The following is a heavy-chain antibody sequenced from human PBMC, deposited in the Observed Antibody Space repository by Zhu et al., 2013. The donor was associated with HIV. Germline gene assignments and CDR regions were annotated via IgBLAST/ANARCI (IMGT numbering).Heavy chain of an antibody. Sequence: QVQLVQSGAEVKKPGASVKVSCKASGYTFTGYYMHWVRQAPGQGLEWMGWINPNSGGTNYAQKFQGRVTMTRDTSISTAYMELSRLRSDDTAVYYCARGIPPYYYGSAILSFWGQGTLVTVSS. J-gene: IGHJ4*02. V-gene: IGHV1-2*02. D-gene: IGHD3-10*01. CDR3: ARGIPPYYYGSAILSF. CDR1: GYTFTGYY. CDR2: INPNSGGT.